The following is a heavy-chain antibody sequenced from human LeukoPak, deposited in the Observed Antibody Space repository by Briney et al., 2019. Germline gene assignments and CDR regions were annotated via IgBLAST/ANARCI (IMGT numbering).Heavy chain of an antibody. Sequence: GGSLRLSCAASGFTVSSNYMSWVRQAPGKGLEWVSVIYSGGSTYYADSVKGRFTISRDNSKNTLYLQMNSLRAEDTAVYYCARDLQWLVPGDAFDIWGQGTMVTVSS. CDR3: ARDLQWLVPGDAFDI. CDR2: IYSGGST. V-gene: IGHV3-66*02. CDR1: GFTVSSNY. J-gene: IGHJ3*02. D-gene: IGHD6-19*01.